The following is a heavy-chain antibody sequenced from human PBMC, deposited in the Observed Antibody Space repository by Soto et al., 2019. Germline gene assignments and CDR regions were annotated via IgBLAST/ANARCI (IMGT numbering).Heavy chain of an antibody. J-gene: IGHJ4*02. CDR1: GFTFNSYA. CDR3: ARVLETAIDPLFDY. Sequence: QVQLVESGGGVVQPGRSLRLTCAASGFTFNSYAVHWVRQAPGKGLEWVAVISYGGIKTYYADSVKGRFTISRDNSKSTLYLQMNSLRAEDTAVYYCARVLETAIDPLFDYWGQGTLVTVSS. V-gene: IGHV3-30*04. D-gene: IGHD5-18*01. CDR2: ISYGGIKT.